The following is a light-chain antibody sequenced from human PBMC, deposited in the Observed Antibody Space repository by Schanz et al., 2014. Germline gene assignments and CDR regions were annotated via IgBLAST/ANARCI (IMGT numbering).Light chain of an antibody. CDR1: SSNLGASYD. V-gene: IGLV1-40*01. J-gene: IGLJ3*02. Sequence: QSVLTQPPSVSGAPGQRVTISCTGSSSNLGASYDVQWYQQLPGTAPKLLIYGNNNRPSGVPDRFSASKSGTSASLTVSGLQAEDEADYYCSSYAGSNNFEVFGGGTKVTVL. CDR2: GNN. CDR3: SSYAGSNNFEV.